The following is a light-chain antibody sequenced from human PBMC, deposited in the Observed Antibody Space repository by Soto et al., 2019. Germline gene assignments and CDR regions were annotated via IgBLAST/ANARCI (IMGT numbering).Light chain of an antibody. CDR1: QDISNY. V-gene: IGKV1-33*01. Sequence: DIQMTQSPSSLSASVGDRVTITCQASQDISNYLNWYQQKPGKAPKLLIYDASNLETGVPSRFSGSGSGTDFTFTISSLQPEDIATYYCPQYDNLPPWTFGQGTKVDIK. J-gene: IGKJ1*01. CDR3: PQYDNLPPWT. CDR2: DAS.